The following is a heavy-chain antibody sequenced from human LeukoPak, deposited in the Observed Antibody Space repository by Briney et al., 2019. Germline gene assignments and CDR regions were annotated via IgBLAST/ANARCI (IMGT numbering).Heavy chain of an antibody. J-gene: IGHJ6*03. CDR3: ASVSLNTAMVNYYMDV. D-gene: IGHD5-18*01. CDR1: AYSFTDYY. Sequence: ASVKVSCKASAYSFTDYYMHWVRQAPGQGLEWMGWISPNSGGTNYAQKFQGRVTMTRDTSISTAYMELSRLRSDDTAVYYCASVSLNTAMVNYYMDVWGKGTTVTVSS. V-gene: IGHV1-2*02. CDR2: ISPNSGGT.